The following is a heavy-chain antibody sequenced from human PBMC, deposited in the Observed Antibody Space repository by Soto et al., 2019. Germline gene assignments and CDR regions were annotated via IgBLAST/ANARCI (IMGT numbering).Heavy chain of an antibody. D-gene: IGHD2-2*01. CDR1: GGSFSGYY. Sequence: QVQLQQWGAGLLKPSETLSLTCVVYGGSFSGYYWSWIRQSPEKGLEWIGEINQSGSTNYNPSLKSRVTILVDMSKNQFSLKLTSVTAADTAVYYCARRFYCTSSSCYSAAWFDPWGQGTLVTVSS. J-gene: IGHJ5*02. CDR2: INQSGST. CDR3: ARRFYCTSSSCYSAAWFDP. V-gene: IGHV4-34*01.